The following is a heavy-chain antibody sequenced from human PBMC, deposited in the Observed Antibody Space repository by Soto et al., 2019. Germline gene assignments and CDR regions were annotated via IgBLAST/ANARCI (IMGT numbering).Heavy chain of an antibody. V-gene: IGHV3-53*01. CDR2: MYAGGDT. Sequence: PGGSLRLTCCASGLSVSDNYMGWVRQAPGRGLEWVSVMYAGGDTHYADSVKGRFTISRDKSENTLYLQMNSLRDEDTGVYFCVSRIPSWVFDYWGLGTLVTVSS. J-gene: IGHJ4*01. CDR3: VSRIPSWVFDY. CDR1: GLSVSDNY. D-gene: IGHD2-21*01.